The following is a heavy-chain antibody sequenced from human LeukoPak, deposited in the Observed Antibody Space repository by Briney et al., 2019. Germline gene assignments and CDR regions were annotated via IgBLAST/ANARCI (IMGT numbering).Heavy chain of an antibody. CDR2: INWDGTNI. Sequence: PGGSLRLSCAVSGGTTDDYGMSWVRQAPGKGLEWVSGINWDGTNIYYAESVKGRFTISRDNAKNSLYLQMNSLRAEDTAVYYCARWGVTSYWGQGTLVTVSS. D-gene: IGHD4-17*01. J-gene: IGHJ4*02. CDR3: ARWGVTSY. CDR1: GGTTDDYG. V-gene: IGHV3-20*04.